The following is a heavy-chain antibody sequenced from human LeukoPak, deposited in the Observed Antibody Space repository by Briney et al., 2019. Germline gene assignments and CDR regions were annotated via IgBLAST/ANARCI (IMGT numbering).Heavy chain of an antibody. D-gene: IGHD1-7*01. J-gene: IGHJ4*02. CDR1: GGSISSSSYY. V-gene: IGHV4-39*07. CDR3: ARELELRY. CDR2: TYYSGST. Sequence: SETLSLTCTVSGGSISSSSYYWGWIRQPPGKGLEWIGSTYYSGSTYYNPSLKSRVTISVDTSMNQFSLKLSSVTAADTAVYYCARELELRYWGQGTLVTVSS.